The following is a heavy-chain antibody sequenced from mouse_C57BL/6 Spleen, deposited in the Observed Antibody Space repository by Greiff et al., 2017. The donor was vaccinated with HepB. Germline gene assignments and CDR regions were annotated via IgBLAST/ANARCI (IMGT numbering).Heavy chain of an antibody. CDR3: ARGGTNWYWYFDV. CDR2: INPSTGGT. D-gene: IGHD4-1*01. V-gene: IGHV1-43*01. CDR1: GYSFTGYY. Sequence: VQLQQSGPELVKPGASVKISCKASGYSFTGYYMHWVKQSSEKSLEWIGEINPSTGGTSYNQKFKGKATLTVDKSSSTAYMQLKSLTSEDSAVYYGARGGTNWYWYFDVWGTGTTVTVSS. J-gene: IGHJ1*03.